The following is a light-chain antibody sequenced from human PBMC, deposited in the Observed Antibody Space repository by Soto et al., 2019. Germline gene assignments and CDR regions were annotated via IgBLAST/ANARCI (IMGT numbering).Light chain of an antibody. J-gene: IGLJ2*01. CDR2: EVS. CDR3: SSYTSSSTLV. Sequence: QSVLTQPPSASGSPGRSVTISCTGTSSDVGGYDYVSWFQQHPGKAPKLVIYEVSNRPSGVSSRFSGSKSGSTASLTISGLQAEDEADYYCSSYTSSSTLVFGGGTKVTVL. CDR1: SSDVGGYDY. V-gene: IGLV2-14*01.